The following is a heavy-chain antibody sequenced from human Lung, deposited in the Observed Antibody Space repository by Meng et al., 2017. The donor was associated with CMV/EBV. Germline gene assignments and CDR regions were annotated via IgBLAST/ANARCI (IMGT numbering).Heavy chain of an antibody. CDR3: ASLKDIVVVPAAKGSKYYYYGMDV. Sequence: SXKISXAASGFTFSSYEMNWVRQAPGKGLEWVSYISSSGSTIYYADSVKGRFTISRDNAKNSLYLQMNSLRAEDTAVYYCASLKDIVVVPAAKGSKYYYYGMDVWGQGTTVTVSS. CDR1: GFTFSSYE. J-gene: IGHJ6*02. D-gene: IGHD2-2*01. CDR2: ISSSGSTI. V-gene: IGHV3-48*03.